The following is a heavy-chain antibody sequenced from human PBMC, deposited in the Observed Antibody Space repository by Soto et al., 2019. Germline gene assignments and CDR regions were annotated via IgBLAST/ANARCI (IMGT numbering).Heavy chain of an antibody. D-gene: IGHD3-22*01. CDR2: ISWDGGST. J-gene: IGHJ4*02. V-gene: IGHV3-43*01. Sequence: GGSLRLSCAASGFTFDDYIMHWVRQAPGKGLEWVSLISWDGGSTYYADSVKGRFTISRDNSKNSLYLQMNSLRTEDTALYYCAKDMGYDSSGPGDYWGQGTLVTVSS. CDR1: GFTFDDYI. CDR3: AKDMGYDSSGPGDY.